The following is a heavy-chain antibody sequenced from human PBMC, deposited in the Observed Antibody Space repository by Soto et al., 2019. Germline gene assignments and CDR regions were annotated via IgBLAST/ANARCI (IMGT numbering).Heavy chain of an antibody. V-gene: IGHV2-26*01. J-gene: IGHJ4*02. CDR3: ARIRRSDHHDY. Sequence: QVTLKESGPVLVKPTETLTLTCTVSGFSLSNARMGVSWIRQPPGTALEWLAHIFSNDEKSYSTSLKRRLTISQDTSKRQEVLTMTTMDPVDTATYYCARIRRSDHHDYWGQGTLVTVSS. D-gene: IGHD6-19*01. CDR2: IFSNDEK. CDR1: GFSLSNARMG.